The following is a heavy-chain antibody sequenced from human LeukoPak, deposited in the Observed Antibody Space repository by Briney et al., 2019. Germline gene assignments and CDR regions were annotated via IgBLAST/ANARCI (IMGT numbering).Heavy chain of an antibody. CDR2: IYYIGRI. D-gene: IGHD2-2*01. V-gene: IGHV4-59*01. CDR1: GDSITSYY. Sequence: PSETLSLTCTVFGDSITSYYWSWIRQPPGKGLEWIAYIYYIGRIKYNPSLNSRATISLDTSKNQVSLRLSAVTAAATATYYCARSSANWYPNYMDVWGKGATVTVSS. CDR3: ARSSANWYPNYMDV. J-gene: IGHJ6*03.